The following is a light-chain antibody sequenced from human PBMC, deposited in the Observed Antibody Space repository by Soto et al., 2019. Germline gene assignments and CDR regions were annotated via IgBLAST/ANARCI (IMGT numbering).Light chain of an antibody. Sequence: QSALTQPASVSGSPGQSITISCTGTSSDVGGYNYVSWYQQHPGKDPKLMIYDVTNRPSGVSNRFSGSKSGNTASLTISGLQAEDEADYYCSSYTSSHTLAFGGGTKLTVL. V-gene: IGLV2-14*01. CDR3: SSYTSSHTLA. CDR2: DVT. CDR1: SSDVGGYNY. J-gene: IGLJ2*01.